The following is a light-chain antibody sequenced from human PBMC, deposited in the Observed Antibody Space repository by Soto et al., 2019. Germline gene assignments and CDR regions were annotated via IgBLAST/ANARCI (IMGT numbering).Light chain of an antibody. CDR1: HDIRYD. J-gene: IGKJ2*01. CDR3: IQYNQYPFT. V-gene: IGKV1-17*01. Sequence: DIQMTQSPSSLSASVGDTVTLTCRASHDIRYDIGWFQQKPGEAPQRLIYAASSVQSGVPSRFSGRGSGTEFSPPIRTLQAEDSAPYHYIQYNQYPFTFGPGTKVEI. CDR2: AAS.